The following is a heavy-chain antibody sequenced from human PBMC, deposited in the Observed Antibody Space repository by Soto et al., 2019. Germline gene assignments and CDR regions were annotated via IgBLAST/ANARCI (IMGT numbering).Heavy chain of an antibody. V-gene: IGHV4-59*01. CDR2: ISYSGST. Sequence: SETLSLTCTVSGGSIISDYWSWIRQPPGKGLEWIGYISYSGSTNYNPSLKSLVTISVDTSKNQFSLKLSSVTAADTAVYYCARVLSGSSLFDYWGQGTLVTVSS. CDR1: GGSIISDY. CDR3: ARVLSGSSLFDY. D-gene: IGHD1-26*01. J-gene: IGHJ4*02.